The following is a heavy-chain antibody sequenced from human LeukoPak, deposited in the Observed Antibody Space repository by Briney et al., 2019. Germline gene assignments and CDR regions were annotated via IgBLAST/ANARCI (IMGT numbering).Heavy chain of an antibody. CDR1: GFTFSTYA. D-gene: IGHD1-1*01. Sequence: GGSLGLSCAASGFTFSTYAMTWVRQAPGKGLEWVSAINGGGDSTYYADSVKGRFIISRDFSKNTLYLQMNSLRAEDTAVYYCAKDWDWNPFYLNYWGQGALVTVSS. CDR3: AKDWDWNPFYLNY. V-gene: IGHV3-23*01. J-gene: IGHJ4*02. CDR2: INGGGDST.